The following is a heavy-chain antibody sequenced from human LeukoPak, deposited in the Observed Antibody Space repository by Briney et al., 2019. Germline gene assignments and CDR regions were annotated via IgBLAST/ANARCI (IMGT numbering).Heavy chain of an antibody. CDR3: AKRLVGGYSYGPLDY. CDR1: GFTFSTYG. V-gene: IGHV3-30*18. Sequence: QAGGSLRLSCAASGFTFSTYGMHWVRQAPGKGLEWVTVISNDGTKGQYADSVRGRFTISRDNSKNTLYLQMNSLRPEDTAVYYCAKRLVGGYSYGPLDYWGQGTLVTVSS. D-gene: IGHD5-18*01. CDR2: ISNDGTKG. J-gene: IGHJ4*02.